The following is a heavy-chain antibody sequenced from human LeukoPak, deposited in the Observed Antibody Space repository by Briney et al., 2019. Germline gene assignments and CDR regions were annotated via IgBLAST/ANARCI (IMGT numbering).Heavy chain of an antibody. D-gene: IGHD3-10*01. CDR1: GYTFTSYG. V-gene: IGHV1-18*01. Sequence: ASVKVSCKASGYTFTSYGINWVRQAPGQGLEWMGWINPYNGNTKYGQKFQGRVTMTTDTSTSTGYMELGSLRSDDTAVYYCATDKRDFYDSGRLGFDPWGQGTLVTVSS. CDR2: INPYNGNT. CDR3: ATDKRDFYDSGRLGFDP. J-gene: IGHJ5*02.